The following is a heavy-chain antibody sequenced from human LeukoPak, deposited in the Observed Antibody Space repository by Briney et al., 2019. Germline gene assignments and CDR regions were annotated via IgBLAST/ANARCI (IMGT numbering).Heavy chain of an antibody. CDR1: GGTFSSYA. CDR2: IIPILGIA. Sequence: SVKVSCKASGGTFSSYAISWVRQAPGQGLEWMGRIIPILGIANYAQKFQGRVTITADKSTSTAYMELSSLRSEDTAVYYCAREGGDGYNINWFDAWGQGTLVTVSS. V-gene: IGHV1-69*04. CDR3: AREGGDGYNINWFDA. D-gene: IGHD5-24*01. J-gene: IGHJ5*02.